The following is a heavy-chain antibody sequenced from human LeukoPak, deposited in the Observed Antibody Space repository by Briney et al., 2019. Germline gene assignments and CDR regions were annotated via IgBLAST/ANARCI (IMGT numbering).Heavy chain of an antibody. CDR1: GGTFSSYA. D-gene: IGHD6-13*01. CDR2: IIPIFGTA. V-gene: IGHV1-69*13. CDR3: ASNLGYSSSWYFT. Sequence: ASVKVSCKASGGTFSSYAISWVRQAPGQGLEWMGGIIPIFGTANYAQKFQGRVTITADESTSTAYMELSSLRSENTAVYYCASNLGYSSSWYFTWGQGTLVTVSS. J-gene: IGHJ4*02.